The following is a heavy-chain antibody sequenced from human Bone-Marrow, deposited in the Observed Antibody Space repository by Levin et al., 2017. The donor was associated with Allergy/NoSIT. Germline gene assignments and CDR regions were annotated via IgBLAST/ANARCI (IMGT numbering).Heavy chain of an antibody. CDR2: INPNSGGT. CDR1: GYTFTGYY. Sequence: ASVKVSCRASGYTFTGYYLHWVRQAPGQGLEWMGWINPNSGGTNYAQKFQGRVTMTRDTSISTAYMELSRLTSDDTAVYYCASVPCITTTCPPLHWFDPWGQGTQVTVSS. D-gene: IGHD2-2*01. CDR3: ASVPCITTTCPPLHWFDP. J-gene: IGHJ5*02. V-gene: IGHV1-2*02.